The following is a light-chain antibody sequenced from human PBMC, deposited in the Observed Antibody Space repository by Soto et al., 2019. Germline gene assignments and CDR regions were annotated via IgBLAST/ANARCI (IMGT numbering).Light chain of an antibody. J-gene: IGKJ5*01. CDR1: QRVDDSH. V-gene: IGKV3-20*01. CDR2: GAS. Sequence: ELVFTQSPGTLSLSPGERATLSCRASQRVDDSHLAWYQLRPGQAPRLLIYGASTRATGIPDRFSGSGSGTDVSITIRGLKPEDVEVYYCQQYRMSPNTFGQGTRLEIK. CDR3: QQYRMSPNT.